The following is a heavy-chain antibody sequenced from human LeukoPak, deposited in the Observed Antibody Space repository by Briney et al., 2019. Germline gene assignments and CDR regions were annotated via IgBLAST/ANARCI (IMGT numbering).Heavy chain of an antibody. J-gene: IGHJ4*02. CDR2: ISGSGGRK. CDR1: GFPFSSYA. CDR3: AKDRPNYYDSSGHYYRRDGDY. V-gene: IGHV3-23*01. Sequence: GGSLRPSCAASGFPFSSYAMSWVRQAPGKGREWVSTISGSGGRKYSADSVKGRSTISRDNSNTTRFLQMTSLAAEDTALYYCAKDRPNYYDSSGHYYRRDGDYWGQGTLVTVSS. D-gene: IGHD3-22*01.